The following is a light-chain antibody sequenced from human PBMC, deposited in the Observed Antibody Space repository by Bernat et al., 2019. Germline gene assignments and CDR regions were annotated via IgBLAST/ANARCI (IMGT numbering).Light chain of an antibody. Sequence: DIQMTQSPSSLSASVGDRVTITCQASQDIRKYLNWYHQKPGKAPKLLIYDVSNLETGVPSRFSGSGSGTHFSFTISSLQPEDIATYYCQQYDNFITFGQGTRLEIK. J-gene: IGKJ5*01. CDR3: QQYDNFIT. CDR2: DVS. CDR1: QDIRKY. V-gene: IGKV1-33*01.